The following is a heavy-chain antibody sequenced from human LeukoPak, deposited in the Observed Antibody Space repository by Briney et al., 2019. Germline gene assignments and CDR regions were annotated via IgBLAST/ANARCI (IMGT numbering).Heavy chain of an antibody. J-gene: IGHJ5*02. CDR1: GGSISSSSYY. Sequence: PSETLSLTCTVSGGSISSSSYYWGWIRQPPGKGLEWIGSIYYSGSTYYNPSLKSRVTISVDTSKNQFSLKLSSVTAADTAVYYCASWQRGPLWFGELKDPDPWGQGTLVTVSS. CDR3: ASWQRGPLWFGELKDPDP. D-gene: IGHD3-10*01. CDR2: IYYSGST. V-gene: IGHV4-39*01.